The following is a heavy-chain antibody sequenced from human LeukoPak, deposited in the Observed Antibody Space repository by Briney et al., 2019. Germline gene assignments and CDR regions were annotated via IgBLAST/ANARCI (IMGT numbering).Heavy chain of an antibody. CDR2: IYTSGST. CDR3: AREYSSSQSFDP. CDR1: GGSISSYY. D-gene: IGHD6-6*01. V-gene: IGHV4-4*07. Sequence: SETLSLTFTVSGGSISSYYCSWIRQPAGKGLEWIGRIYTSGSTNYNPSLKSRVTMSVDTSKNQFSLKLSSVTAADTAVYYCAREYSSSQSFDPWGQGTLVTVSS. J-gene: IGHJ5*02.